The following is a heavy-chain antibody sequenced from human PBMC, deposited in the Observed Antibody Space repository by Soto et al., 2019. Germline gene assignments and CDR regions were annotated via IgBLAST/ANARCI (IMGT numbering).Heavy chain of an antibody. CDR1: GDSISTVDYF. CDR3: ARGRYCLTGRCFPNWFDS. V-gene: IGHV4-30-4*01. D-gene: IGHD2-15*01. Sequence: TLSLTCSVSGDSISTVDYFWAWIRQPPGQALEYIGYIYKSATTYYNPSFEGRVAISLDTSKSHFSLKVTSVTAADTAVYFCARGRYCLTGRCFPNWFDSWGQGTLVTVSS. CDR2: IYKSATT. J-gene: IGHJ5*01.